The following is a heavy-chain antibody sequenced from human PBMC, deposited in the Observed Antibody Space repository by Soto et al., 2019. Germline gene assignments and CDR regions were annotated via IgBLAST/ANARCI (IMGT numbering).Heavy chain of an antibody. J-gene: IGHJ4*02. CDR3: AKEAYCGGDCLIYFDY. CDR2: ISGSGGST. V-gene: IGHV3-23*01. CDR1: GFTFSSYA. Sequence: GGSLRLSCAASGFTFSSYAMSWVRQAPGKGLEWVSAISGSGGSTYYADSVKGRFTISRDNSKFTLYLQMNSLRAEDTAVYYCAKEAYCGGDCLIYFDYWGQGTLVTVSS. D-gene: IGHD2-21*02.